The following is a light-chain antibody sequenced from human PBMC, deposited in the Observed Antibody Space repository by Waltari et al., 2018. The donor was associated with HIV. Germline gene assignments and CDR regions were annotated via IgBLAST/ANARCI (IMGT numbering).Light chain of an antibody. CDR2: GAS. Sequence: EIVMTQSPATLSMSPGETATLSCRASQTASNNLARYQQKPGQVPRLLIYGASTRATGIPARFSGSGYGTEFTLTVSGLQSEDFAVYYCQQYNDWPRTFGQGTKVEIK. V-gene: IGKV3-15*01. J-gene: IGKJ1*01. CDR3: QQYNDWPRT. CDR1: QTASNN.